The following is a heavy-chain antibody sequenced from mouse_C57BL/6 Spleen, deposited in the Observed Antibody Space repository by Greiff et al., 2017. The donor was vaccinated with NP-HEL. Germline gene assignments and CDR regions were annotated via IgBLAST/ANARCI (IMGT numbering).Heavy chain of an antibody. CDR1: GFTFSSYA. D-gene: IGHD1-1*01. CDR3: TREEVYYYGSSYFDY. V-gene: IGHV5-9-1*02. CDR2: ISSGGDYI. Sequence: EVQRVESGEGLVKPGGSLKLSCAASGFTFSSYAMSWVRQTPEKRLEWVAYISSGGDYIYYADTVKGRFTISRDNARNTLYLQMSSLKSEDTAMYYCTREEVYYYGSSYFDYWGQGTTLTVSS. J-gene: IGHJ2*01.